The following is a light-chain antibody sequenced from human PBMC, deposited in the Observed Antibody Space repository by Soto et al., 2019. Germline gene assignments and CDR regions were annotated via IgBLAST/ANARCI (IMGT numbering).Light chain of an antibody. V-gene: IGKV3-20*01. J-gene: IGKJ5*01. CDR3: QQYGSSPIT. Sequence: EIVLTQSPATLSLSPGERATLSWRASQSVSSYLAWYQQKPGQAPRLLIYDASNRAAGISDRFSGSGSGTDFTLTISRLEPEDFAVYYCQQYGSSPITFGQGTRLEIK. CDR1: QSVSSY. CDR2: DAS.